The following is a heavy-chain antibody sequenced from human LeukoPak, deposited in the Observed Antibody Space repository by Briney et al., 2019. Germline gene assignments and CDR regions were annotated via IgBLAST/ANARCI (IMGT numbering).Heavy chain of an antibody. CDR1: GFTFSSYA. D-gene: IGHD6-6*01. Sequence: GGSLTLSCAASGFTFSSYAMSWVRQAPGKGLEWVSVISGSGGSTYYADSVKGRFTISRDNSKNTLYLQMNSLRAEDTAVYYCAKSLYSSSFSFDYWGQGTLVTVSS. V-gene: IGHV3-23*01. CDR3: AKSLYSSSFSFDY. J-gene: IGHJ4*02. CDR2: ISGSGGST.